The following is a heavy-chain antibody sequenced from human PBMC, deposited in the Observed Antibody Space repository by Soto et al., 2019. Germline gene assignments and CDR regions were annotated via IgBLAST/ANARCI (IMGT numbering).Heavy chain of an antibody. CDR3: AGGYSSSWYYFDS. Sequence: SETLSLTCTVSGGSISSYYWSWIRQPPGKGLEWIGYIFYNGSTNNNPSLKSRVTISADTSKNQFSLKLRSVTAADTAVYYCAGGYSSSWYYFDSWGQGTLVTVSS. V-gene: IGHV4-59*01. CDR2: IFYNGST. CDR1: GGSISSYY. D-gene: IGHD6-13*01. J-gene: IGHJ4*02.